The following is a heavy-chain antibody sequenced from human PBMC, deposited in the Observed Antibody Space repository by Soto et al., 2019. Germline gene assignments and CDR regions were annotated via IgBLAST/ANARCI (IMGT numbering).Heavy chain of an antibody. CDR2: ITGSGSKT. D-gene: IGHD3-10*01. CDR3: AKPWTYGSGSSYSAFDM. Sequence: GGSLRLSCEATGLTFSSYAMSWVRQAPGKGPEWVSAITGSGSKTYYADSVKGRFTISRDNSKNTLYLQMNSLRVEDTAVYHCAKPWTYGSGSSYSAFDMWGQGTMVTVSS. CDR1: GLTFSSYA. J-gene: IGHJ3*02. V-gene: IGHV3-23*01.